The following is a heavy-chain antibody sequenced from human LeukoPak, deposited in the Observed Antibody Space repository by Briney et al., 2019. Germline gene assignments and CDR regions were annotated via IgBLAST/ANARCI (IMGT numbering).Heavy chain of an antibody. Sequence: SETLSLTCAVYGGSFSGYYWSWIRQPPGKGLEWLGEINHSGSTNYNPSLKSRVTISVDTSKNQFSLKLSSVTAADTAVYYCARRRIQLWSTYYYYGMDVWGQGTTVTVSS. V-gene: IGHV4-34*01. D-gene: IGHD5-18*01. CDR1: GGSFSGYY. CDR2: INHSGST. CDR3: ARRRIQLWSTYYYYGMDV. J-gene: IGHJ6*02.